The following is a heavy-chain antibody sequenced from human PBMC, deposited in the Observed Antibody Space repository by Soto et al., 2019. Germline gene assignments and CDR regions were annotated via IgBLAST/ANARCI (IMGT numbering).Heavy chain of an antibody. Sequence: GGSLRLSCAVSGFTFSDALMNWVRQAPGKGLEWIGRIKSKTDGGTTDYTTPVNGRFTISRDDSKNTLYLQMNSLKTEDTAVYYCTTAHPYGHDYWGQGTLVTVSS. CDR1: GFTFSDAL. CDR3: TTAHPYGHDY. V-gene: IGHV3-15*07. CDR2: IKSKTDGGTT. J-gene: IGHJ4*02. D-gene: IGHD3-10*01.